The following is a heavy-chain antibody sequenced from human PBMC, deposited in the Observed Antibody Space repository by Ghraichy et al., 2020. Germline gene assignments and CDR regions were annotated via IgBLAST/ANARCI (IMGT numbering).Heavy chain of an antibody. Sequence: GESLNISCAASGFTFSSYTMNWVRQAPGKGLEWVSYISSSSSTIYYADSVKGRFTISRDNAKNSLYLQMSSLRDEDTAVYYCARADIVVVPAATANWFDPWGQGTLVTVSS. V-gene: IGHV3-48*02. CDR2: ISSSSSTI. J-gene: IGHJ5*02. CDR1: GFTFSSYT. CDR3: ARADIVVVPAATANWFDP. D-gene: IGHD2-2*01.